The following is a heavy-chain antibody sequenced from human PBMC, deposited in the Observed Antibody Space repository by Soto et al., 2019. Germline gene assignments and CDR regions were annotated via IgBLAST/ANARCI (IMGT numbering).Heavy chain of an antibody. D-gene: IGHD3-10*01. CDR2: INPNSGGT. V-gene: IGHV1-2*02. Sequence: QVQLVQSGAEVKKPGASVKVSCKTSGYTFTAYYMHWVRQAPGQGLEWMGWINPNSGGTNYAQKFQGRVTMTRDTSISTAYMELTRLRSDDTAVYYCARGAPPDYIWFGGVHGMDVWGQGTTVTVSS. CDR1: GYTFTAYY. CDR3: ARGAPPDYIWFGGVHGMDV. J-gene: IGHJ6*02.